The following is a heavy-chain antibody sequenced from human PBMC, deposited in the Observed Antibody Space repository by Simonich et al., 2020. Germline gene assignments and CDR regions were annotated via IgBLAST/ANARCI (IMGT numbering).Heavy chain of an antibody. CDR2: IYYSGNT. Sequence: QVQLQESGPGLVKPSETLSLTCTVSGGSISSYYWSWIRQPPGKGLEWIGYIYYSGNTNHTPSLKSRVTISVDTSKNQFSLKLSSVTAADTAVYYCARQEYSSSSFDYWGQGTLVTVSS. CDR3: ARQEYSSSSFDY. J-gene: IGHJ4*02. D-gene: IGHD6-6*01. V-gene: IGHV4-59*08. CDR1: GGSISSYY.